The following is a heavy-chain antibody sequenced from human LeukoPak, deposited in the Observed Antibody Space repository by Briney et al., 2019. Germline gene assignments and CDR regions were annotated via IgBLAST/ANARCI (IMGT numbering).Heavy chain of an antibody. D-gene: IGHD6-19*01. CDR3: ARRRGEQWLVNDAFDI. Sequence: GSSVKVSCKASGGTFISYAISWVRQAPGQGLEWMGGIIPIFGTANYAQKFQGRVTITTDESTSTAYMELSSLRSEDTAVYYCARRRGEQWLVNDAFDIWGQGTMVTVSS. V-gene: IGHV1-69*05. CDR2: IIPIFGTA. CDR1: GGTFISYA. J-gene: IGHJ3*02.